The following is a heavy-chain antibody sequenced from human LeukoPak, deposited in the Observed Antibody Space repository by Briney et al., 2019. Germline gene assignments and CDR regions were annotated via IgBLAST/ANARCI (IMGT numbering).Heavy chain of an antibody. CDR1: GGSISSSSYY. Sequence: SETLSLTCTVSGGSISSSSYYWGWIRQPPGKGLEWIGSFYYSGSTYYNPSLKSRVTISVDTSKNQFSLKLSSVTAADTAVYYCARGIYGSGTYSSYYYYGMDVWGQGTTVTVSS. CDR3: ARGIYGSGTYSSYYYYGMDV. V-gene: IGHV4-39*07. J-gene: IGHJ6*02. D-gene: IGHD3-10*01. CDR2: FYYSGST.